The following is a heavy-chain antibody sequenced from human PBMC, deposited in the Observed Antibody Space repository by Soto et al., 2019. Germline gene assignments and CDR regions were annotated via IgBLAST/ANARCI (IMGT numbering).Heavy chain of an antibody. V-gene: IGHV1-8*01. CDR3: ASRKIKVSGTKDYYYGLDV. D-gene: IGHD2-8*01. J-gene: IGHJ6*02. CDR2: MNPNSGNT. Sequence: ASVKVSCKASGYTFTSYDINWVRQATGQGLEWMGWMNPNSGNTGYAQKFQGRVTMTRNTSISTAYMELSSLRSEDTAVYYCASRKIKVSGTKDYYYGLDVWGQGTTVTVSS. CDR1: GYTFTSYD.